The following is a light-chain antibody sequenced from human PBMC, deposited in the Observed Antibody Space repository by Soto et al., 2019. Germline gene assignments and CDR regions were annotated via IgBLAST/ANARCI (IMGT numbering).Light chain of an antibody. CDR1: QSVSRS. J-gene: IGKJ3*01. CDR3: QQRSNWPPLFT. Sequence: EIVLTQSPVILSLSPGERATLSCRASQSVSRSLAWYQQKPGQAPRLLIYDASNRATGIPARFSGSGSGTDFTLTISSLEPEDCAVYYCQQRSNWPPLFTCGPGTKVYIK. CDR2: DAS. V-gene: IGKV3-11*01.